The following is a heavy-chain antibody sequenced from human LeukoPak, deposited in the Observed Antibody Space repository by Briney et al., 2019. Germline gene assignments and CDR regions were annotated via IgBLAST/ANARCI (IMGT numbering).Heavy chain of an antibody. V-gene: IGHV3-33*08. CDR3: ARDGQQPHSAADVLDY. J-gene: IGHJ4*02. Sequence: AGGSLRLSCAASGFTFSSYGMHWVRQAPGKGLEWVAVIWYDGSNKYYADSVKGRFTISRDNSKNTLYLQMNSLRAEDTAVYYCARDGQQPHSAADVLDYWGQGTLVTVSS. CDR2: IWYDGSNK. CDR1: GFTFSSYG. D-gene: IGHD6-13*01.